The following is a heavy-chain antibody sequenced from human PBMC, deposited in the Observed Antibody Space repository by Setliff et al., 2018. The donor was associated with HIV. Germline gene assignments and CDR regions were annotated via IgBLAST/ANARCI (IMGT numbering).Heavy chain of an antibody. CDR1: GGSISGGSYY. CDR2: IYTSGST. V-gene: IGHV4-61*02. Sequence: SETLSLTCTVSGGSISGGSYYWSWIRQPAGKGLEWIGRIYTSGSTNYNPSLKSRVTISVDTSKNQFSLKLSSVTAADTAVYYCARERSFIDYWGQGTLVTVSS. CDR3: ARERSFIDY. J-gene: IGHJ4*02.